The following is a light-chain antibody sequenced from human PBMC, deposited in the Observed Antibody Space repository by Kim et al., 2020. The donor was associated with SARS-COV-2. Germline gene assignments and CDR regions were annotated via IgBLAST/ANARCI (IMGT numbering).Light chain of an antibody. Sequence: QSVLTQPPSASETLGQRVTISCSGGTANIGRNPVSWYQQLPRTAPRIIISTNSHRPSGVPDRFVGSKSGTSASLAISGLQSEDEAIYFCATWDDSLNGWVFGGGTQLTVL. J-gene: IGLJ3*02. CDR3: ATWDDSLNGWV. CDR2: TNS. CDR1: TANIGRNP. V-gene: IGLV1-44*01.